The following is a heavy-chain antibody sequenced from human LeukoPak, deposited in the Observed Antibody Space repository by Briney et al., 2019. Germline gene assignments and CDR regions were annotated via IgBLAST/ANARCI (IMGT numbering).Heavy chain of an antibody. Sequence: SETLSLTCTVSGGSISRGDYYWSWIRQHPGKGLEWIGYIYYSGSTYYNPSLKSRVTISVDTSKNQFSLKLSSVTAADTAVYYCARGAFSPQYGRGYSFGYWGQGTLVTVSS. CDR3: ARGAFSPQYGRGYSFGY. CDR1: GGSISRGDYY. V-gene: IGHV4-31*03. D-gene: IGHD5-18*01. CDR2: IYYSGST. J-gene: IGHJ4*02.